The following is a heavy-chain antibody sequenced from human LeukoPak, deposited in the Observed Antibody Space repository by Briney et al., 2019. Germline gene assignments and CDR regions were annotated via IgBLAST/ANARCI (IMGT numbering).Heavy chain of an antibody. Sequence: GGSLRLSCAASGFTFSSYSMNWVRQAPGKGLEWVSYISSSSSTICYADSVKGRFTISRDNAKNSLYLQMNSLRAEDTAVYYCARDLYTGVGYSSSWGQGTLVTVSS. CDR3: ARDLYTGVGYSSS. CDR2: ISSSSSTI. J-gene: IGHJ4*02. CDR1: GFTFSSYS. D-gene: IGHD6-13*01. V-gene: IGHV3-48*04.